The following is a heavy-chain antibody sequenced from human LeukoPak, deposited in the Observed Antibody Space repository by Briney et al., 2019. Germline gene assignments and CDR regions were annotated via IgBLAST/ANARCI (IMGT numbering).Heavy chain of an antibody. Sequence: SETLSLTCAVYGGSFSGYYWSWIRQPPGKGLEWIGEINHSGSTNYNPSLKSRVTISVDTSKNQFSLKLSSMTAADTAVYYCARGVGSSLYYYYGMDVWGQGTTVTVSS. CDR3: ARGVGSSLYYYYGMDV. J-gene: IGHJ6*02. CDR2: INHSGST. V-gene: IGHV4-34*01. CDR1: GGSFSGYY. D-gene: IGHD6-19*01.